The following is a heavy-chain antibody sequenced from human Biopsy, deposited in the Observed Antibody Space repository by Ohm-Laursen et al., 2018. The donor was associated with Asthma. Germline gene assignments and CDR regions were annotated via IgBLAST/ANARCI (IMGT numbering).Heavy chain of an antibody. CDR2: IYRNGDT. Sequence: SQTLSLTWTVSGDSIDSGNYSWTWIRPSPGLGLEWIGHIYRNGDTYNNPTLKNRVTISIDRSKNQFSLRLRPVPAADTAVYYCARGWNCGGDCYSLDAWGQGTRVTVSS. D-gene: IGHD2-21*02. CDR1: GDSIDSGNYS. V-gene: IGHV4-30-2*06. CDR3: ARGWNCGGDCYSLDA. J-gene: IGHJ5*02.